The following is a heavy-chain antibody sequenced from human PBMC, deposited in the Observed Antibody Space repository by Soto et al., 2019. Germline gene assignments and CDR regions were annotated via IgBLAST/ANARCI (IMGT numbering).Heavy chain of an antibody. CDR2: IHYSGNT. J-gene: IGHJ4*02. D-gene: IGHD2-8*01. CDR1: GDSISSGGHY. Sequence: QVQLQESGPGLVKPSQTLSLTCTVSGDSISSGGHYWSLIRQHPEKGLEWIGYIHYSGNTYYGPSFKSRATISVDTSNNQFYLSLSSVTAADTALYYCARGGYCSDGVCYRRDYFDSWGQGTLVTVSS. CDR3: ARGGYCSDGVCYRRDYFDS. V-gene: IGHV4-31*03.